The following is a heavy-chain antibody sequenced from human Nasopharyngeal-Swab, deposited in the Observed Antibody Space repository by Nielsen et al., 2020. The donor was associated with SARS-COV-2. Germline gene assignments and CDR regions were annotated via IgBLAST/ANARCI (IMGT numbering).Heavy chain of an antibody. CDR3: ARAGDAYDFWSGYPDYYGMDV. CDR2: IYYSGST. CDR1: GGSISSNSYY. Sequence: SETLSLTCTVSGGSISSNSYYWGWIRQPPGKGLEWIGSIYYSGSTYYNPSLKSRVTISVDTSKNQFSLKLSSVTAADTAVYYCARAGDAYDFWSGYPDYYGMDVWGQGTTVTVSS. D-gene: IGHD3-3*01. J-gene: IGHJ6*02. V-gene: IGHV4-39*07.